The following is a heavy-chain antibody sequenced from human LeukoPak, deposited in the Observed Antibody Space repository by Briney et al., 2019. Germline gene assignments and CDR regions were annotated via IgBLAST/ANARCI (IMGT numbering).Heavy chain of an antibody. V-gene: IGHV3-49*04. CDR3: TRDQTPYY. J-gene: IGHJ4*02. Sequence: GGSLRLSCAASGFTFSNAWMSWVRQAPGKGLEWVGFIRSKIYGGTPEYAASVKGRFTISRDDSKGIAYLQMNSLKTEDTAVHYCTRDQTPYYWGQGTLVTVSS. CDR1: GFTFSNAW. CDR2: IRSKIYGGTP.